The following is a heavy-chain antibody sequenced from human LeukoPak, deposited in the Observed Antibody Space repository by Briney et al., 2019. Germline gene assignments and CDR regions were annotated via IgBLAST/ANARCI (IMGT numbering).Heavy chain of an antibody. CDR1: GYTFTSDG. CDR2: ISAYNGNT. Sequence: GASVKVSCKASGYTFTSDGISWVRQAPGQGLEWMGWISAYNGNTNYAPKLQGRVTMTTDTSTRTANMELRSLRSDDTAVYYCAREVPNYDFWSGYHYYFDYWGQGTLVTVSS. V-gene: IGHV1-18*01. J-gene: IGHJ4*02. D-gene: IGHD3-3*01. CDR3: AREVPNYDFWSGYHYYFDY.